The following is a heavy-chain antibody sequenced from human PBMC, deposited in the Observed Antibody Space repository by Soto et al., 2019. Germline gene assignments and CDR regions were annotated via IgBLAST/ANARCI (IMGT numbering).Heavy chain of an antibody. CDR1: GGTFSSYA. CDR2: IIPIFGTA. V-gene: IGHV1-69*01. D-gene: IGHD6-19*01. Sequence: QVQLVQSGAEVKKPGSSVKVSCKASGGTFSSYAISWVRQAPGQGLEWMGGIIPIFGTANYTQKFQGRVTITADESTSTAYMELSSLRSEDTAVYYCASRKDSSGWSAHGMDVWGQGTTVTVSS. CDR3: ASRKDSSGWSAHGMDV. J-gene: IGHJ6*02.